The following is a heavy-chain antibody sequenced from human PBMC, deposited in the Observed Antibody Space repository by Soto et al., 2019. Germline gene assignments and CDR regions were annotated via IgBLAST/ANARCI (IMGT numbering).Heavy chain of an antibody. J-gene: IGHJ6*02. Sequence: ASVKVSCKASGYTFTSYDINWVRQATGQGFEWMGWINPNSGGTNYAQKFQGWVTMTRDTSISTAYMELSRLRSDDTAVYYCAREKREIQLWQPYGMGVWGQGTTVTVSS. D-gene: IGHD5-18*01. CDR1: GYTFTSYD. V-gene: IGHV1-2*04. CDR3: AREKREIQLWQPYGMGV. CDR2: INPNSGGT.